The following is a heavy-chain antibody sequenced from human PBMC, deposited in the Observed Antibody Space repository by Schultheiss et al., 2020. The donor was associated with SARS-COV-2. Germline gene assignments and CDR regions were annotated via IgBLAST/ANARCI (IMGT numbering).Heavy chain of an antibody. CDR2: INPNSGGT. CDR1: GYTFTSHG. J-gene: IGHJ4*02. D-gene: IGHD6-19*01. Sequence: ASVKVSCKTSGYTFTSHGISWVRQAPGQGLEWMGWINPNSGGTNYAQKFQGWVTMTRDTSISTAYMELSRLRSDDTAVYYCARGGQWLVRGFHFDYWGQGTLVTVSS. CDR3: ARGGQWLVRGFHFDY. V-gene: IGHV1-2*04.